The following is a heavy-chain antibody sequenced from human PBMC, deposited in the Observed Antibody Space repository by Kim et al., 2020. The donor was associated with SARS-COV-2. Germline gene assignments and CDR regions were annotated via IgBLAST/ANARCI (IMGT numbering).Heavy chain of an antibody. D-gene: IGHD2-2*03. Sequence: PALKSRVTISVDTSKNQFSLKLSSVTAADTAVYYCAGMGRGYSSVGPLGYWGQGTLVTVSS. J-gene: IGHJ4*02. CDR3: AGMGRGYSSVGPLGY. V-gene: IGHV4-59*01.